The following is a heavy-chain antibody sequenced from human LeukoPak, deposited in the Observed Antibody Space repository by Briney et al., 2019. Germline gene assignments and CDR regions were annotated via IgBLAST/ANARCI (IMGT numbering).Heavy chain of an antibody. CDR3: TRERDDYFPFDP. V-gene: IGHV6-1*01. J-gene: IGHJ5*02. CDR1: GDSVSSNSAA. D-gene: IGHD2/OR15-2a*01. Sequence: SQTLSLTCAISGDSVSSNSAAWNWIRQSPSRGLEWLGRTFYRSKWYEDYAVSVKSRITINSDTFNNQSSLHLSSVTPEDTAIYYCTRERDDYFPFDPWGQGTLVTVSS. CDR2: TFYRSKWYE.